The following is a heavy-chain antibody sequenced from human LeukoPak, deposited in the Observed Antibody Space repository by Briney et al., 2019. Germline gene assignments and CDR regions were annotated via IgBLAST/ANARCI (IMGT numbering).Heavy chain of an antibody. V-gene: IGHV1-46*01. CDR1: GYTFTSYY. CDR3: ARDPGSGSYYGGDAFDI. Sequence: GASVKVSCKASGYTFTSYYMHWVRQAPGQGLEWMGIINPSGGSTSYAQKFQGSVTMTRDTSTSTVYMELSSLRSEDTAVYYCARDPGSGSYYGGDAFDIWGQGTMVTVSS. D-gene: IGHD3-10*01. J-gene: IGHJ3*02. CDR2: INPSGGST.